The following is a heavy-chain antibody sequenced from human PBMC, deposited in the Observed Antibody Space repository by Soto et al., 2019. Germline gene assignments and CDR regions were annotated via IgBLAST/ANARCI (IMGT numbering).Heavy chain of an antibody. Sequence: EVQLVESGGGLVQPGGSLRLSCAASGFTFSTYWMNWVRQAPGKGLQWVANIKEAGSEEYYVDSVKGRFTISRDNAKYSLYLDMNSLRGEDTSVYYCARDWGAPGRGSALGYYYHFGMDGWGQGTTVTVPS. CDR2: IKEAGSEE. D-gene: IGHD3-16*01. CDR1: GFTFSTYW. V-gene: IGHV3-7*05. CDR3: ARDWGAPGRGSALGYYYHFGMDG. J-gene: IGHJ6*02.